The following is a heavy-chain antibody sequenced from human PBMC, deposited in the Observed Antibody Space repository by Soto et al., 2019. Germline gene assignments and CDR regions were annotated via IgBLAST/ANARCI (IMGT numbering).Heavy chain of an antibody. J-gene: IGHJ5*02. CDR1: GFSLSTSGMC. D-gene: IGHD3-22*01. CDR2: IDWDDDK. CDR3: ARIRGDSSGYYPGWFDP. Sequence: XGPTLVNPTQTLTLTCTFSGFSLSTSGMCVSWIRQPPGKALEWLALIDWDDDKYYSTSLKTRLTISKDTSKNQVVLTMTNMDPVDTATYYCARIRGDSSGYYPGWFDPWGQGALVTVSS. V-gene: IGHV2-70*01.